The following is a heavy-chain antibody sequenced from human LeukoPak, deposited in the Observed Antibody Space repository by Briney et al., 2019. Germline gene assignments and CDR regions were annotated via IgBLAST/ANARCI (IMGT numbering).Heavy chain of an antibody. Sequence: SETLSLTCTVSGGSISSYYWSWIRQPPGKGLEWIGYIYYSGSTNYNPSLKSRVTISVDTSKNQFSLKLSSVTAADTAVYYCARVLTGYSGYDYYFDYWGQGTLVTVSS. CDR1: GGSISSYY. V-gene: IGHV4-59*01. J-gene: IGHJ4*02. D-gene: IGHD5-12*01. CDR3: ARVLTGYSGYDYYFDY. CDR2: IYYSGST.